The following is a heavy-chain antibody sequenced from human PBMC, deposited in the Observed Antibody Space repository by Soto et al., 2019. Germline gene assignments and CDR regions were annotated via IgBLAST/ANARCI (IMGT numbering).Heavy chain of an antibody. V-gene: IGHV1-8*01. Sequence: QVQLVQSGAEVRKPGASVKVSCEASGYTFTSYDIYWVRQATGQGLEWMGWMNPNTGNSGYAQKFQGRDTMTSDTSKGTANVEVSSLRSEDSAVYYCARRAETNGWNGFGADKYYFDFWGQGTLVTVSS. CDR3: ARRAETNGWNGFGADKYYFDF. CDR2: MNPNTGNS. J-gene: IGHJ4*02. D-gene: IGHD1-1*01. CDR1: GYTFTSYD.